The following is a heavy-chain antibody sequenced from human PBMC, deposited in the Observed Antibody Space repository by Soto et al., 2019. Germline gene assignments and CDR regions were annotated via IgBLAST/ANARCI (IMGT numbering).Heavy chain of an antibody. D-gene: IGHD6-19*01. J-gene: IGHJ4*02. Sequence: EVQLVESGGGLVQPGGSLRLSCAASGFRFSIYSMNWVRQAPGKGLEWSAYITSDIRTIKYADSVKGRFTIPRDNDKNLVQLQMNSLREEDTAVYYCARSVEGHFDYWGQGTVVTVSA. CDR2: ITSDIRTI. CDR3: ARSVEGHFDY. V-gene: IGHV3-48*02. CDR1: GFRFSIYS.